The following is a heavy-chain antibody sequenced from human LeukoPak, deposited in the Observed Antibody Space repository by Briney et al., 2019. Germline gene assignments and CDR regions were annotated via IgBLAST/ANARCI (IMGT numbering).Heavy chain of an antibody. J-gene: IGHJ4*02. Sequence: PSETLSLTCAVYGGSFSGYYWSWIRQPPGKGLEWIGEINHSGSTNYNPSLKSRVTISVDTSKNQFSLKLSSVTAADTAVYYCARGGAYYYDSSGYLLGAFDYWGQGTLVTVSS. CDR1: GGSFSGYY. CDR2: INHSGST. CDR3: ARGGAYYYDSSGYLLGAFDY. D-gene: IGHD3-22*01. V-gene: IGHV4-34*01.